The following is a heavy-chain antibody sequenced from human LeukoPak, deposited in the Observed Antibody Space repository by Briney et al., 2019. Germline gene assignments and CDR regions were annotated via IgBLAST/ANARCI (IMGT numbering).Heavy chain of an antibody. Sequence: GGSLRLSCAASGFTFSTYGMHWVRQAPGKGLVWVSRLNTDGSTTDYADSVKGRFSISRDNAKNTLYLQMNSLRVEDTADYYCARDQVLWWKPVGNFDLWGRGTLVTVSS. D-gene: IGHD2-21*01. CDR2: LNTDGSTT. CDR3: ARDQVLWWKPVGNFDL. CDR1: GFTFSTYG. V-gene: IGHV3-74*01. J-gene: IGHJ2*01.